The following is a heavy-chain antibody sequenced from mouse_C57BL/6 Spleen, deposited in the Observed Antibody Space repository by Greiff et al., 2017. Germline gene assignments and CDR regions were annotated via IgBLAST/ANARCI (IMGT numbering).Heavy chain of an antibody. CDR1: GYTFTSYW. J-gene: IGHJ4*01. V-gene: IGHV1-50*01. Sequence: QVQLQQPGAELVKPGASVKLSCKASGYTFTSYWMQWVKQRPGQGLEWIGEIDPSDSYTNYNQKFKGKATLTVDTSSSTAYMQLSSLTSEDSAVYYCARGYSKDYAMDYWGQGTSVTVSS. CDR2: IDPSDSYT. D-gene: IGHD2-5*01. CDR3: ARGYSKDYAMDY.